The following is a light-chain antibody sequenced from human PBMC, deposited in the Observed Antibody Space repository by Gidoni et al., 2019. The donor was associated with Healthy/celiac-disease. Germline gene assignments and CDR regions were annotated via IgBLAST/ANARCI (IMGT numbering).Light chain of an antibody. Sequence: DIQMTQSPSSLSASVGDRVTITCRASQLISSYLNWYQQKPGKAPKLLIYAASSLQSGVPSGFSGSGSGTDFTLTISSLQPEDFATYYCQQSYSTPWTFGQGTKVEIK. V-gene: IGKV1-39*01. CDR3: QQSYSTPWT. CDR2: AAS. CDR1: QLISSY. J-gene: IGKJ1*01.